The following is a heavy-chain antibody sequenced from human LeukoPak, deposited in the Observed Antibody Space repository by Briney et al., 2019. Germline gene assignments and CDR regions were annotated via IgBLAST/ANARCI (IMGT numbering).Heavy chain of an antibody. CDR1: GFTFSSYS. J-gene: IGHJ4*02. CDR2: ISSSSSTI. V-gene: IGHV3-48*01. Sequence: PXGSLRLSCAASGFTFSSYSMNWVRQAPGKGLEWVSYISSSSSTIYYADSVKGRFTISRDNAKNSLYLQMNSLRAEDTAVYYCARDPRSGLDYWGQGTLVTVSS. CDR3: ARDPRSGLDY. D-gene: IGHD5-12*01.